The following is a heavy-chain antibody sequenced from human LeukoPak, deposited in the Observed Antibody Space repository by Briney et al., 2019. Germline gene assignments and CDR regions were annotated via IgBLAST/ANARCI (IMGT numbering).Heavy chain of an antibody. CDR2: ISSTGTYT. D-gene: IGHD3-16*01. V-gene: IGHV3-21*01. J-gene: IGHJ4*02. CDR3: TRPRAGDLDY. CDR1: GFTFSSYS. Sequence: PGGSLRLSCAASGFTFSSYSMNWVRQAPGKGLEWVSSISSTGTYTYYADSVKGRFTISRDNVKNSLYLQMNSLRAEDTAVYYCTRPRAGDLDYWGPGTLVTVSS.